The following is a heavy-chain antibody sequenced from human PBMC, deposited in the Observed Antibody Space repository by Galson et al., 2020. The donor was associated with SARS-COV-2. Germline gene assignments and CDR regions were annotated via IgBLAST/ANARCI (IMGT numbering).Heavy chain of an antibody. CDR2: ISNNGGST. CDR1: GLTFSSEA. CDR3: VKGPGYGSIWYMQRYFDS. D-gene: IGHD6-13*01. V-gene: IGHV3-64D*09. Sequence: GESLKISCSASGLTFSSEAMQWVRQAPGKGLECVSGISNNGGSTYYADSVKGRFTISRDNSKNTLYLQMRSLTAEDTAVYYCVKGPGYGSIWYMQRYFDSWGQGTLVTVSS. J-gene: IGHJ4*02.